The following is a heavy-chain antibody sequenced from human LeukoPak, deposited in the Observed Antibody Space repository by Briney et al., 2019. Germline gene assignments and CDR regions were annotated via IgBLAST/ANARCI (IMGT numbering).Heavy chain of an antibody. CDR2: ISYDGSNK. D-gene: IGHD6-19*01. V-gene: IGHV3-30-3*01. J-gene: IGHJ4*02. Sequence: PGRCLRLSCAASGFTFSSYAMHWVRQAPGKGLEWVAVISYDGSNKYYADSVKGRFTISRDNSKNTLYLQMNSLRAEDTAVYYCARDGGIAVAGYLDYWGQGTLVTVSS. CDR1: GFTFSSYA. CDR3: ARDGGIAVAGYLDY.